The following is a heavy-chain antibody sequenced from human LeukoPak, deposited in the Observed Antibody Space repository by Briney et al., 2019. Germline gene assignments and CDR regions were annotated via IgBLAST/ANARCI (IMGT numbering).Heavy chain of an antibody. V-gene: IGHV4-61*01. Sequence: SETLSLTCTVSGGSISSSSYYWGWIRQPPGKGLEWIGYIYYSGSTNYNPSLKSRVTISVDTSKNQFSLKLSSVTAADTAVYYCAREDYYDSSGYSKAFDLWGRGTLVTVSS. CDR2: IYYSGST. CDR1: GGSISSSSYY. D-gene: IGHD3-22*01. J-gene: IGHJ2*01. CDR3: AREDYYDSSGYSKAFDL.